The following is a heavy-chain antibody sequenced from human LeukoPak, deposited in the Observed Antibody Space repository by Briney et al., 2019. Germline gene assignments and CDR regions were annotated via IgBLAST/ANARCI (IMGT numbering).Heavy chain of an antibody. CDR2: ISGSGGST. J-gene: IGHJ6*02. V-gene: IGHV3-23*01. CDR3: AKTYYYDSSGYPRLVYYYGMDV. Sequence: GGSLGLSCAASGFTFSSYAMSWVRQAPGKGLEWVSAISGSGGSTYYADSVKGRFTISRDNSKNTLYLQMNSLRAEDTAVYYCAKTYYYDSSGYPRLVYYYGMDVWGQGTTVTVSS. CDR1: GFTFSSYA. D-gene: IGHD3-22*01.